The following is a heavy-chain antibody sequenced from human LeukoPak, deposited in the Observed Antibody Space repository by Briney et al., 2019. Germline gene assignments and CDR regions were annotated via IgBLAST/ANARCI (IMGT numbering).Heavy chain of an antibody. D-gene: IGHD6-19*01. V-gene: IGHV1-69*05. Sequence: ASVKVSCKASGGTFSSYAISWVRQAPGQGLEWMGRIIPIFGTANYAQKFQGRVTITTDESTSTAYMELSSLRSEDTAVYYCARDKLGTVAGNINWFDSWGQGTLVTVSS. J-gene: IGHJ5*01. CDR2: IIPIFGTA. CDR1: GGTFSSYA. CDR3: ARDKLGTVAGNINWFDS.